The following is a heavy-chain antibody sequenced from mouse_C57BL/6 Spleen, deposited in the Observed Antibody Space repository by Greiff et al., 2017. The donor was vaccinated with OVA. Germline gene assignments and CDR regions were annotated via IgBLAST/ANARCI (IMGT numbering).Heavy chain of an antibody. CDR2: INPNNGGT. CDR1: GYTFTDYN. D-gene: IGHD1-1*01. CDR3: ARGPVITTVVPYYFDY. V-gene: IGHV1-18*01. Sequence: VQLKQSGPELVKPGASVKIPCKASGYTFTDYNMDWVKQSHGKSLEWIGDINPNNGGTIYNQKFKGKATLTVDKSSSTAYMELRSLTSEDTAVYYCARGPVITTVVPYYFDYWGQGTTLTVSS. J-gene: IGHJ2*01.